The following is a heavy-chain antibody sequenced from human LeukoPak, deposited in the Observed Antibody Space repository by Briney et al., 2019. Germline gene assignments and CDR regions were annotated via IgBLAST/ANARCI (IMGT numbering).Heavy chain of an antibody. V-gene: IGHV1-8*01. CDR2: MNPNSGNT. D-gene: IGHD4-17*01. CDR1: GYTFTSYD. J-gene: IGHJ5*02. Sequence: GASVKVSCKASGYTFTSYDINWVRQATGQGREWMGWMNPNSGNTGYAQKFQGRVTMTRNTSISTAYMELSSLRSEDTAVYYCASSYGRDYNWFDPWGQGTLVTVSS. CDR3: ASSYGRDYNWFDP.